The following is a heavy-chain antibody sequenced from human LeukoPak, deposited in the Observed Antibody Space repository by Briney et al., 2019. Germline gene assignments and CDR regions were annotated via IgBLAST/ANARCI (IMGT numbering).Heavy chain of an antibody. V-gene: IGHV3-23*01. J-gene: IGHJ4*01. D-gene: IGHD3-9*01. CDR1: GFTFSSYA. Sequence: GGSLRLSCAASGFTFSSYAMSWVRQAPGKGLEWVSAISGSGGSTYYADSVKGRFTISRDNSKNTLYLQMNSLRAEDTAMYYCAKDVGYFETLDYWGQGTLVTVSS. CDR3: AKDVGYFETLDY. CDR2: ISGSGGST.